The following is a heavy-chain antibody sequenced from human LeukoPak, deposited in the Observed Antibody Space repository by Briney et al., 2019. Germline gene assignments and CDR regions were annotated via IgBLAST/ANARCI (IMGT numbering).Heavy chain of an antibody. V-gene: IGHV1-8*01. J-gene: IGHJ4*02. D-gene: IGHD2-2*02. CDR3: ARGRIDCSSTSCYTY. CDR2: MNPNSGNT. Sequence: ASVKVSCKASRYTFTSYDINWVRQATGQGLEWMGWMNPNSGNTGYAQKFQGRVTMTRNTSISTAYMELSSLRSEDTAVYYCARGRIDCSSTSCYTYWGQGTLVTVSS. CDR1: RYTFTSYD.